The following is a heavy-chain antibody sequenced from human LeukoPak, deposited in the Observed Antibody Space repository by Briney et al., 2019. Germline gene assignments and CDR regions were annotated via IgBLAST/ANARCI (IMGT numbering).Heavy chain of an antibody. V-gene: IGHV4-59*01. CDR1: GGSISSYY. CDR3: ARDYYDSSGPYYYYYMDV. Sequence: SETLSLTCTVSGGSISSYYWSWIRQPPGKGLEWIGYIYYSGSTNYNPSLKSRVTISVDTSRNQFSLKLSSVTAADTAVYYGARDYYDSSGPYYYYYMDVWGKGTTVTVSS. CDR2: IYYSGST. D-gene: IGHD3-22*01. J-gene: IGHJ6*03.